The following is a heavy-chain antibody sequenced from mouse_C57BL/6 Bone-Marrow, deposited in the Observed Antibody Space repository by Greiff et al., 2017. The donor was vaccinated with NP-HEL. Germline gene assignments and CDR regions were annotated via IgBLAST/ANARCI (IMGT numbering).Heavy chain of an antibody. J-gene: IGHJ3*01. D-gene: IGHD4-1*01. CDR2: IYPGGGST. CDR1: GYTFPGYW. CDR3: ARAANWAFAY. V-gene: IGHV1-55*01. Sequence: QVQLQQPGAELVKPGASVKLSCTASGYTFPGYWIPWVKRRPGQGLEWIGVIYPGGGSTNYNEKFKSKATLTVDTSSSTAYMQLSSLTSEDSAVYYCARAANWAFAYWGQGTLVTVSA.